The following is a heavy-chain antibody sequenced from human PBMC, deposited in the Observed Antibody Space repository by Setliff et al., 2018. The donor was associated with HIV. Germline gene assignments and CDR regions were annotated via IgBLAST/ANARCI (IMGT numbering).Heavy chain of an antibody. CDR2: IIPIFGTA. Sequence: LVKVSCKASGGTFRSKGISWVRQAPGQGLEWMGGIIPIFGTANYAQKFQGRVTITADESTSTAYMELSSLRSEDTAVYYCARGGVIVITMIPLLRAFDIWGQGTMVTVSS. CDR1: GGTFRSKG. V-gene: IGHV1-69*13. CDR3: ARGGVIVITMIPLLRAFDI. D-gene: IGHD3-22*01. J-gene: IGHJ3*02.